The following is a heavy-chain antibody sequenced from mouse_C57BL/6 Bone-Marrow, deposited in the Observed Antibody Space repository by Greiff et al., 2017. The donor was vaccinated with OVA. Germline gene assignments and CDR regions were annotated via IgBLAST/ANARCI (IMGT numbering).Heavy chain of an antibody. V-gene: IGHV3-6*01. CDR2: ISYDGSN. CDR1: GYSITSGYY. CDR3: ARDRGYYGSSSFAY. J-gene: IGHJ3*01. D-gene: IGHD1-1*01. Sequence: EVKLMESGPGLVKPSQSLSLTCSVTGYSITSGYYWNWIRQFPGNKLEWMGYISYDGSNNYNPSLKHRISITRDTSKNQFFLKLNSVTTEDTATYYCARDRGYYGSSSFAYWGQGTLVTVSA.